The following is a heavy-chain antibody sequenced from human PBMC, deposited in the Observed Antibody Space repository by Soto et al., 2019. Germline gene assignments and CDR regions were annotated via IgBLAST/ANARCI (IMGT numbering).Heavy chain of an antibody. CDR2: ISYDGSNK. Sequence: QVQLVESGGGVVQPGRSLRLSCAASGFTFSSYGMHWVRQAPGKGLEWVAVISYDGSNKYYADSVKGRFTISRDNSKNTLYPQLNSLGAEDTAVYYCAKLHLPSMVRGVTASYFDYRGQGTLVTVSS. V-gene: IGHV3-30*18. J-gene: IGHJ4*02. D-gene: IGHD3-10*01. CDR3: AKLHLPSMVRGVTASYFDY. CDR1: GFTFSSYG.